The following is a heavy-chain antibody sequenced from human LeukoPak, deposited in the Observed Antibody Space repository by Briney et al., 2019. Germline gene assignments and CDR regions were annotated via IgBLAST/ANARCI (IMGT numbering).Heavy chain of an antibody. CDR2: IKEDGTEK. D-gene: IGHD1-26*01. J-gene: IGHJ5*02. CDR1: GFTFSNYW. V-gene: IGHV3-7*01. Sequence: GSLRLSCAASGFTFSNYWMSWVRQAPGKGLEWVANIKEDGTEKNYLGSVRGRFSISRDNAKSSLHLQMSSLRAEDTAVYFCAGSLDYTSGTYFNWFDPWGQGTQVIVSS. CDR3: AGSLDYTSGTYFNWFDP.